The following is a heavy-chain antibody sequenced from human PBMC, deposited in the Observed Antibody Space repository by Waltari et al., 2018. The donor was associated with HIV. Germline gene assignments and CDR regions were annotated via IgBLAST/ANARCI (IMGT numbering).Heavy chain of an antibody. J-gene: IGHJ6*02. CDR2: IYYSGRT. CDR3: TSGGVGSTEDFYYGMDV. V-gene: IGHV4-39*01. Sequence: QLHLQQSGPGLVNPSETLSLSCTVSGGSISRRTYYWGWIRQPPGMGLEWIGSIYYSGRTDYKPSLKSRVTVSVDTSRNQFSLKLYSVTAADTAVYYCTSGGVGSTEDFYYGMDVWGQGTTVTVSS. D-gene: IGHD3-16*01. CDR1: GGSISRRTYY.